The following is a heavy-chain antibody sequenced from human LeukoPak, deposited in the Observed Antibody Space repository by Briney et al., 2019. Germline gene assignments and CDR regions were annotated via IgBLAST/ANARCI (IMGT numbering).Heavy chain of an antibody. CDR2: ISSSSSYI. J-gene: IGHJ4*02. D-gene: IGHD3-9*01. V-gene: IGHV3-21*01. Sequence: PGGSLRLSCAASGFTFSSYSMNWVRQAPGKGLEWVSSISSSSSYIYYADSVKGRFTISRDSAKNSLYLQMNSLRAEDTAVYYCARDNDLLRYFDWPLDYWGQGTLVTVSS. CDR1: GFTFSSYS. CDR3: ARDNDLLRYFDWPLDY.